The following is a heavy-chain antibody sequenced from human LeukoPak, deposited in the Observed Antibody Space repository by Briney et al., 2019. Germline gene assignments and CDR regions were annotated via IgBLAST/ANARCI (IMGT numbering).Heavy chain of an antibody. CDR3: ARDDLCVSSGYYPNWFDP. J-gene: IGHJ5*02. D-gene: IGHD3-22*01. Sequence: ASVKVSCKASGYTFTGYCMHWVRQAPGQGLEWMGWINPNSGGTNYAQKFQGRVTMTRDTSISTAYMELSRLRSDDTAVYYCARDDLCVSSGYYPNWFDPWGQGTLVTVSS. CDR2: INPNSGGT. CDR1: GYTFTGYC. V-gene: IGHV1-2*02.